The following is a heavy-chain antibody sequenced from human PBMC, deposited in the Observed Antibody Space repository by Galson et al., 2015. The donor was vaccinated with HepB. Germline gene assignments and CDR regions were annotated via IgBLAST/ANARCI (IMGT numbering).Heavy chain of an antibody. CDR3: ARGMTTVIRSEREGDYYYYMDV. V-gene: IGHV1-69*13. D-gene: IGHD4-11*01. CDR2: IIPIFGTA. Sequence: SVKVSCKASGGTFSSYAISWVRQAPGQGLEWMGGIIPIFGTANYAQKFQGRVTITADESTSTAYMELSSLRSEDTAVYYCARGMTTVIRSEREGDYYYYMDVWGKGTTVTVSS. CDR1: GGTFSSYA. J-gene: IGHJ6*03.